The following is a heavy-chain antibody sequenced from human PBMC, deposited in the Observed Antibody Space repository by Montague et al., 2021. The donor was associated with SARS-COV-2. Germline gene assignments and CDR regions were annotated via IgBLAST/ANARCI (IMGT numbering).Heavy chain of an antibody. V-gene: IGHV4-39*01. CDR1: GGSISGGSYY. D-gene: IGHD6-19*01. J-gene: IGHJ4*01. CDR3: ARNSRGCVGPSYFDS. CDR2: IFYNGGA. Sequence: SETLSLTCTVYGGSISGGSYYWAWLRQPHGKGLDWIGSIFYNGGAYDNPSLESRVSISVDTYKRQFFLTLNSVTAADTAVYYCARNSRGCVGPSYFDSWGQGTLVTVSS.